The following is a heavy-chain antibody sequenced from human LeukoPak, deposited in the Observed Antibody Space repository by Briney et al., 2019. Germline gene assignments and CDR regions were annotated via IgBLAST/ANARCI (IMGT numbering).Heavy chain of an antibody. CDR1: GGSISSYY. CDR2: IYYSGST. Sequence: SETLSLTCTVSGGSISSYYWGWIRQPPGKGLEWIGSIYYSGSTYYNPSLKSRVTISVDTSKNQFSLKLSSVTAADTAVYYCARVKGWELGIDYWGQGTLVTVSS. D-gene: IGHD1-26*01. V-gene: IGHV4-39*07. J-gene: IGHJ4*02. CDR3: ARVKGWELGIDY.